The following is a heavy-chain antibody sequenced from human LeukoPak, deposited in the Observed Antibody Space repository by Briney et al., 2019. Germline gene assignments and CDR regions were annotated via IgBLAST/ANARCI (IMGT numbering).Heavy chain of an antibody. CDR1: GFTFDDYA. J-gene: IGHJ6*03. V-gene: IGHV3-9*01. CDR3: ARLYCSSTSCHTLYYYYMDV. D-gene: IGHD2-2*02. Sequence: GGSLRLSCAASGFTFDDYAMHWVRQAPGKGLEWVSGISWNSGSIGYADSVKGRFTISRDNAKNSLYLQMNSLRAEDTALYYCARLYCSSTSCHTLYYYYMDVWGKGTTVTVSS. CDR2: ISWNSGSI.